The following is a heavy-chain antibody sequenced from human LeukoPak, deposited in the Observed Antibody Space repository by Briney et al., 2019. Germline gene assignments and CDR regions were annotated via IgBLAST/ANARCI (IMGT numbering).Heavy chain of an antibody. Sequence: GGSLRLSCAASGFTFSDYRMHWVRQAPGKGLEWVAFIQHDGSNSYYVDSVKGRFTISRDNSKNTLYLQMNSLKTEDTSVYYCARDSSSWIIYWGQGALVTVSS. V-gene: IGHV3-30*02. D-gene: IGHD2-2*01. CDR3: ARDSSSWIIY. J-gene: IGHJ4*02. CDR2: IQHDGSNS. CDR1: GFTFSDYR.